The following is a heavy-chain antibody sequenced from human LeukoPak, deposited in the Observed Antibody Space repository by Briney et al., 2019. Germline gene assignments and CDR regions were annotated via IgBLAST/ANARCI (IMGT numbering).Heavy chain of an antibody. CDR3: ATDPGHSGMDY. CDR2: INPQSGGT. D-gene: IGHD3-10*01. J-gene: IGHJ4*02. Sequence: ASVKVSCKTSGFHFFAYYIQWVRQAPGQELEWMGWINPQSGGTTYSQKFQDRVTLTSDASIRTAYMELRRLTSDDTAVYYCATDPGHSGMDYWGLGSLVTVSS. V-gene: IGHV1-2*02. CDR1: GFHFFAYY.